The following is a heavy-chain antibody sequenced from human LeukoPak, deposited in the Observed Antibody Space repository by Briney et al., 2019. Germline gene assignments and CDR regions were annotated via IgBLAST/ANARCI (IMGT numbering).Heavy chain of an antibody. V-gene: IGHV3-43D*03. CDR1: GFTFDDYA. D-gene: IGHD3-10*01. J-gene: IGHJ4*02. CDR2: TNWDGSRS. CDR3: AKVPGVSGDY. Sequence: GGSLRLSCVASGFTFDDYAMHRVREIPGKGLEWVCLTNWDGSRSFCADSVKGRFTISRDNSKSSLFLQMDSLTPADTGFYYCAKVPGVSGDYWGQGTLVTVSS.